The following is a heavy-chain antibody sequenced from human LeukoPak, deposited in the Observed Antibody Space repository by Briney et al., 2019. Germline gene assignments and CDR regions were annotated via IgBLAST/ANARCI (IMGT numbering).Heavy chain of an antibody. CDR1: GGSISSSSYF. J-gene: IGHJ4*02. CDR2: VYCSGST. D-gene: IGHD3-22*01. V-gene: IGHV4-39*01. Sequence: NTSETLSLTCTVSGGSISSSSYFWGWIRQPPGKGLEWIGSVYCSGSTYYNPSLKSRVTISVDTSKNQFSLKLSSVTAADTAVYYCASYTMIEVVRCFDYWGQGTLVTVSS. CDR3: ASYTMIEVVRCFDY.